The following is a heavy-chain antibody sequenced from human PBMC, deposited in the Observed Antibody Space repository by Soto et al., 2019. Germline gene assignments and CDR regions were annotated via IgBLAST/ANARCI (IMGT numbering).Heavy chain of an antibody. CDR1: GFAFSSYA. D-gene: IGHD2-21*02. V-gene: IGHV3-30-3*01. CDR2: ISYDGSNK. J-gene: IGHJ4*02. CDR3: AGEAESLAYCGGDCYLY. Sequence: QVQVVESGGGVVQPGRSLRLSCAASGFAFSSYAMQWVRQAPGKGLEWVGVISYDGSNKYYADSVKGRFTISRDNSKNTLYLQMNSLRAEDTAVYYCAGEAESLAYCGGDCYLYWGQGTLVTVSS.